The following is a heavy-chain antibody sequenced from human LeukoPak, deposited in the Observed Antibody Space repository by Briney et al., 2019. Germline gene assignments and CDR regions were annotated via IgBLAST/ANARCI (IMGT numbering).Heavy chain of an antibody. V-gene: IGHV4-30-4*07. J-gene: IGHJ4*02. Sequence: MTSQTLSLTCAVSGGSISSGGYSWSWIRQPPGKGLEWIGYIYHSGSTYYNPSLKSRVTISLDTSKNQFSLKLSSVTAADTALYYCARIRPYDSIWGTKRRYYFDYWGQGTLVTVSS. CDR3: ARIRPYDSIWGTKRRYYFDY. CDR2: IYHSGST. CDR1: GGSISSGGYS. D-gene: IGHD3-16*01.